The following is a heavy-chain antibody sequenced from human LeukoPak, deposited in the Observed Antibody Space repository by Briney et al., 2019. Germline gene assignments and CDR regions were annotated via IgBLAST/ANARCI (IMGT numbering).Heavy chain of an antibody. CDR3: AHNSFDILTGYWDY. D-gene: IGHD3-9*01. J-gene: IGHJ4*02. CDR1: GFSLSPRGVG. CDR2: IYWDDDK. Sequence: SGPTLVKPTQTLTLTCTFSGFSLSPRGVGVGWIRQPPGKALEWLALIYWDDDKRYSPSLKSRLTITKDTSKNQVVLTMTNMDPVDTATYYCAHNSFDILTGYWDYWGQGTLVTVSS. V-gene: IGHV2-5*02.